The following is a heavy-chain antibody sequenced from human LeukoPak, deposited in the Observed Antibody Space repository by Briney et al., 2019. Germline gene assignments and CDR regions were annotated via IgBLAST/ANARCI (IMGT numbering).Heavy chain of an antibody. V-gene: IGHV4-34*01. CDR2: INHSGST. D-gene: IGHD2-2*01. Sequence: SETLSLTCAVYGGSFSGYYWSWIRQPPGKGLEWIGEINHSGSTNYNPSLKSRVTISVDTSKNQFSLKLSSVTAADTAVYYCARLEVYCSSTSCHPLWGQGTLVTVSS. CDR3: ARLEVYCSSTSCHPL. CDR1: GGSFSGYY. J-gene: IGHJ4*02.